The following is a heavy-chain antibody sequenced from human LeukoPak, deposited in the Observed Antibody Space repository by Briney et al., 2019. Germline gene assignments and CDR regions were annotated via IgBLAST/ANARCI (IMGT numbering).Heavy chain of an antibody. V-gene: IGHV1-2*02. Sequence: ASVKVSCKASGYTFAGYYMHWVRQAPGQGLEWMGWINPNSGGTNYAQKFQGRVTMTRDTSISTAYMELRSLRSDDTAVYYCARAPSSIASLDYWGQGTLVTVSS. CDR3: ARAPSSIASLDY. D-gene: IGHD6-6*01. CDR2: INPNSGGT. CDR1: GYTFAGYY. J-gene: IGHJ4*02.